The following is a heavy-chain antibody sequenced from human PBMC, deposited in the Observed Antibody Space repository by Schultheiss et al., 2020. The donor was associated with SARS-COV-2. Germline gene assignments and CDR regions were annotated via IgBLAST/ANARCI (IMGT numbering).Heavy chain of an antibody. CDR1: GYSFTSYW. Sequence: GGSLRLSCKGSGYSFTSYWIGWVRQMPGKGLEWMGIIYPSDSHTRYSPSFQGQVTISADKSISTAYLQWSRLKASDSALYFCARNNGNYSPFHLWGRGTLVTVSS. CDR2: IYPSDSHT. J-gene: IGHJ5*02. V-gene: IGHV5-51*01. CDR3: ARNNGNYSPFHL. D-gene: IGHD1-26*01.